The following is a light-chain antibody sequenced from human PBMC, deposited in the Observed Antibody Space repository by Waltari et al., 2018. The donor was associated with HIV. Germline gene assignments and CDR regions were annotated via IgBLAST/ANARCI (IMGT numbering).Light chain of an antibody. CDR3: AAWDDSLRGHVV. J-gene: IGLJ2*01. CDR2: KNN. Sequence: QSVLTQPPSASATPGQRVTISCSGTRSNIGSNFVFWYQQFPGKAPKLLMYKNNKRVSGVPDRFSGSKSVTSASLAISGLRSEDEAVYYCAAWDDSLRGHVVFGGGTNLTV. CDR1: RSNIGSNF. V-gene: IGLV1-47*01.